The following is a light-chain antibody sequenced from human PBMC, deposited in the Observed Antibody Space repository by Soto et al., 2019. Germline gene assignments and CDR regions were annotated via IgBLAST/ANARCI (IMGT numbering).Light chain of an antibody. V-gene: IGKV3-20*01. J-gene: IGKJ1*01. CDR2: GAS. CDR3: QQYASSPWT. CDR1: QSVSSSY. Sequence: EIVLTQSPGTLSLSPGERATLSCRASQSVSSSYFAWYQQRPGQAPRLLVYGASSRATAIPDRFSGSGAGTDFTLGISRLAPEDFAVYSCQQYASSPWTFGQGTKVEIK.